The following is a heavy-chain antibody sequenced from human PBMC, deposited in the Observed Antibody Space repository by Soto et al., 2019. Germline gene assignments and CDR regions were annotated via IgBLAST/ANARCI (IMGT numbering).Heavy chain of an antibody. CDR1: GGSIRDYY. V-gene: IGHV4-59*08. Sequence: SETLCLTCTVAGGSIRDYYWSWIRQPPGKGLEWIGYIYYTGTTKYNPSLKSRVTISVDSSKNQFSLKLDSVTAADTAVYYCARLGGYYQAFDSWGQGTLVIVSS. J-gene: IGHJ4*02. D-gene: IGHD3-22*01. CDR2: IYYTGTT. CDR3: ARLGGYYQAFDS.